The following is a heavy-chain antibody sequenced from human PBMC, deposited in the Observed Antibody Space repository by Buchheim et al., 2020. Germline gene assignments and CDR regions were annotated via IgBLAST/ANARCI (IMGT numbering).Heavy chain of an antibody. CDR2: INHSGST. Sequence: QVRLQQWGAVLLKPSETLSLTCAVYGGSFSAYYWSWIRQPPGKGLEWIGVINHSGSTNYNPSLKSRVTISVDTSKNQFSLKLSSVTAADTAVYYCARGRDYGGYISQSTFDYWGQGTL. D-gene: IGHD4-17*01. CDR1: GGSFSAYY. J-gene: IGHJ4*02. CDR3: ARGRDYGGYISQSTFDY. V-gene: IGHV4-34*01.